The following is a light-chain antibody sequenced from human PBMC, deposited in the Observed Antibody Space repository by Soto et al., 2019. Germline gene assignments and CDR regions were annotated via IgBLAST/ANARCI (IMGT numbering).Light chain of an antibody. CDR3: SSYSGSSTLYV. CDR1: SSDVGGYKY. J-gene: IGLJ1*01. CDR2: EVS. Sequence: QSVLTQPASVSGSPGQSITISCTGTSSDVGGYKYVSWYQQHPGKAPKLMIFEVSNRPSGVSNRFSGSKSGNTASLTISGLQAEDEADYYCSSYSGSSTLYVFGTGTKVTVL. V-gene: IGLV2-14*01.